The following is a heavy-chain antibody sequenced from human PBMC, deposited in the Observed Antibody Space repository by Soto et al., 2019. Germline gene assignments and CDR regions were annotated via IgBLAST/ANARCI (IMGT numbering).Heavy chain of an antibody. CDR3: AADNMITFGGVIVQHAFDI. CDR2: IVVGSGNT. J-gene: IGHJ3*02. V-gene: IGHV1-58*02. D-gene: IGHD3-16*02. Sequence: ASVKVSCKASGFTFTSSAMQWVRQARGQRLEWIGWIVVGSGNTNYAQKFQERVTITRDMSTSTAYMELSSLRSEDTAVYYCAADNMITFGGVIVQHAFDIWGQGTMVT. CDR1: GFTFTSSA.